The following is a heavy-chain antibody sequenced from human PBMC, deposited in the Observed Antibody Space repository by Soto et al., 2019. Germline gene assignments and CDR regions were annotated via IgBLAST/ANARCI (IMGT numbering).Heavy chain of an antibody. J-gene: IGHJ4*02. CDR2: IYTTGST. CDR3: ARRPIDYGDYVGD. Sequence: EVQLVESGGGLIQPGGSLRLSCAASGFTVNSNHMSWVRQAPGKGLEWVSTIYTTGSTYYADSVKGRFTISRDNSKNTLYLQMNSLRAEDTAVYYCARRPIDYGDYVGDWGQGTPVTVSS. V-gene: IGHV3-53*01. D-gene: IGHD4-17*01. CDR1: GFTVNSNH.